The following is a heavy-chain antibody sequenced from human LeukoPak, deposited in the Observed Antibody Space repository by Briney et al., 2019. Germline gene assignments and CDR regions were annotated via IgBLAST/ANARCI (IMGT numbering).Heavy chain of an antibody. V-gene: IGHV3-21*01. Sequence: GGSLRLSCAASGLTFSRHSMNWVRQAPGKGLEWVSSISSGSSYKYYGDSVKGRFTVSRDNGKNSLYLQMNSLRAEDTAVYYCTRDQYNDGPGDYWGQGTLVTVSS. CDR2: ISSGSSYK. D-gene: IGHD3-10*01. CDR3: TRDQYNDGPGDY. J-gene: IGHJ4*02. CDR1: GLTFSRHS.